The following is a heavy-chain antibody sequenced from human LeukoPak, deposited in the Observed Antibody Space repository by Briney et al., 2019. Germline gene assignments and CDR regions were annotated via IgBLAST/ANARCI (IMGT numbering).Heavy chain of an antibody. V-gene: IGHV3-9*01. J-gene: IGHJ4*02. Sequence: PGRSLRLSCAASGFTFDDYAMHWVRQAPGKGLEWVSGISWNSGSIGYADSVKGRLTISRDNAKNSLYLQMNSLRAEDTALYYCAKDINLGITMVRGEGYFDYWGQGTLVTVSS. D-gene: IGHD3-10*01. CDR2: ISWNSGSI. CDR1: GFTFDDYA. CDR3: AKDINLGITMVRGEGYFDY.